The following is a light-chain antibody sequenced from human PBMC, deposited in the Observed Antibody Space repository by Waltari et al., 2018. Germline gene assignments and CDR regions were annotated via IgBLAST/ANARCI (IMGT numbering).Light chain of an antibody. CDR1: QSISSW. CDR3: QHYKTYPWT. CDR2: DAS. V-gene: IGKV1-5*01. J-gene: IGKJ1*01. Sequence: DIQMTQSPSTLSASVGDRVTITCRASQSISSWLAWYQQKPGKAPKRLIYDASSLQIGVPSRFSGIGSGTDFTLTISSLQPDDFATYYCQHYKTYPWTFGQGTKVDLK.